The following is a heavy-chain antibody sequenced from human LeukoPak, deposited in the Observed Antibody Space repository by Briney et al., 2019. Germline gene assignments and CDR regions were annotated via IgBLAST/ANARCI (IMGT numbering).Heavy chain of an antibody. Sequence: SETQSLTCTVSGGSISSYYWSWIRQPPGKGLEWIGYIYYSGSTNYNPSLNSRVTISVDTSKNQFSLKLSSVTAADTALYYCARVTDSSGWYFDYWGQGTPVTVSS. CDR3: ARVTDSSGWYFDY. CDR1: GGSISSYY. CDR2: IYYSGST. J-gene: IGHJ4*02. V-gene: IGHV4-59*01. D-gene: IGHD6-19*01.